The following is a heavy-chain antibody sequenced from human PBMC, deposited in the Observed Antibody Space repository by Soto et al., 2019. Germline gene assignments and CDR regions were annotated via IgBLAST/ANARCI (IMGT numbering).Heavy chain of an antibody. CDR1: GGTFSSYA. Sequence: QVQLVQSGAEVKKPGSSVKVSCKASGGTFSSYAISWVRQAPGQGLEWMGGIIPIFGTANYAQKFQGRVTITADESTSTAYMELSSLRSEDTAVYYCARGGELPPYYYYCGMDVWGQGTTVTVSS. CDR3: ARGGELPPYYYYCGMDV. J-gene: IGHJ6*02. D-gene: IGHD3-10*01. V-gene: IGHV1-69*01. CDR2: IIPIFGTA.